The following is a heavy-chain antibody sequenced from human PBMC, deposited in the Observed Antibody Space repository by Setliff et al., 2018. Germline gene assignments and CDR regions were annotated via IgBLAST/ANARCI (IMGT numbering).Heavy chain of an antibody. D-gene: IGHD2-2*01. V-gene: IGHV4-34*01. Sequence: ASETLSLTCAVYGGSFSGYYWSWIRQPPGKGLGWIGEINHSGSTNYNPSLKSRVTISVDTSKNQFSLKLSSVTAADTAVYYCARDFYCSSTSCPDAFDIWGQGTMVTVSS. CDR3: ARDFYCSSTSCPDAFDI. J-gene: IGHJ3*02. CDR2: INHSGST. CDR1: GGSFSGYY.